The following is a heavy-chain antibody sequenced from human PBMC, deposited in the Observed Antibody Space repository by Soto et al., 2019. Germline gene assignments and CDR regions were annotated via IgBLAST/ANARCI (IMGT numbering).Heavy chain of an antibody. J-gene: IGHJ4*02. CDR3: ARPAITLKRWLQLGFDY. D-gene: IGHD5-12*01. CDR1: GYTFTGYY. V-gene: IGHV1-2*02. CDR2: INPNSGGT. Sequence: ASVKVSCKASGYTFTGYYMHWVRQAPGQGLEWMGWINPNSGGTNYAQKFQGRVTMTRDTSISTAYMELSRLRSDDTAVYYCARPAITLKRWLQLGFDYWGQGTLVTVSS.